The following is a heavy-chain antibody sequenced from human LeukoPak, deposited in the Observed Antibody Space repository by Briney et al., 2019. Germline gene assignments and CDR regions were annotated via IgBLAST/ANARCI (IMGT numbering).Heavy chain of an antibody. Sequence: PGGSLRLSCAVSGFTYSDYHMSSIRQAPGKGLEWVSYISSGGSSISHADSVKGRFTISRDNAENSLYLQMNSLRAEDTAVYYCARGAAAGRCFDYWGQGTLVTVSS. V-gene: IGHV3-11*01. D-gene: IGHD6-13*01. CDR2: ISSGGSSI. CDR3: ARGAAAGRCFDY. CDR1: GFTYSDYH. J-gene: IGHJ4*02.